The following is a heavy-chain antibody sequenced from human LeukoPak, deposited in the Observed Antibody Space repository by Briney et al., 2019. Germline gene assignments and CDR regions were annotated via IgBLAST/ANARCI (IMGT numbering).Heavy chain of an antibody. CDR2: ISWNSGSI. V-gene: IGHV3-9*01. CDR1: GFTFDDYA. Sequence: GGSLRLSCAASGFTFDDYAMHWVRQAPGKGLEWVSGISWNSGSIGYADSVKGRFTIPRDNAKNSLYLQMNSLRAEDAALYYCAKDLYSSSWYYFDYWGQGTLVTVSS. CDR3: AKDLYSSSWYYFDY. J-gene: IGHJ4*02. D-gene: IGHD6-13*01.